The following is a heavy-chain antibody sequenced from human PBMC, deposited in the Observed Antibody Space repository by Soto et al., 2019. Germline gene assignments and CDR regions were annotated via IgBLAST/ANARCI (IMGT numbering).Heavy chain of an antibody. V-gene: IGHV4-39*01. J-gene: IGHJ4*02. CDR2: IYYSGIT. CDR3: ARQMGSGKWSFDY. Sequence: SETLSLTCTVSGGSTSNSIYSWWGWIRQSPGKGLEWIGSIYYSGITYYNSSLKSRLTISVDTSKNQYSLKLSSVTAADTAAYYCARQMGSGKWSFDYWGQGTLVTVSS. D-gene: IGHD1-26*01. CDR1: GGSTSNSIYS.